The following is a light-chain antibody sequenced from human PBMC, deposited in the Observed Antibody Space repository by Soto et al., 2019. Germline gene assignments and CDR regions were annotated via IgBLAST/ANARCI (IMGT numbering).Light chain of an antibody. V-gene: IGKV3-20*01. CDR3: QKYVGWT. CDR1: HSVGSSH. Sequence: EIVLTQSPGTLSLSPGERATLSCRASHSVGSSHLSWYQQKPGQAPRLLIYGASSRATGVPDRFSGSGSGTAFTISIRRLEHDDSSVYYWQKYVGWTFGQGTKVEIK. CDR2: GAS. J-gene: IGKJ1*01.